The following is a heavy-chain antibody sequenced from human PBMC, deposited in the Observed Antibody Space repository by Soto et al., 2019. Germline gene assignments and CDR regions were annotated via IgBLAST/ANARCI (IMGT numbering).Heavy chain of an antibody. J-gene: IGHJ5*02. V-gene: IGHV4-30-4*01. CDR1: GGSISSGDYF. CDR2: IYYSGST. Sequence: PSETLSLTCTVSGGSISSGDYFWSWIRQPPGKGLEWIGYIYYSGSTYYNPSLKSRVTISVDTSKNQFSLKLSSVTAADTAVYYCARAPIAQDIVATINRFDPWGQGTLVTVSS. D-gene: IGHD5-12*01. CDR3: ARAPIAQDIVATINRFDP.